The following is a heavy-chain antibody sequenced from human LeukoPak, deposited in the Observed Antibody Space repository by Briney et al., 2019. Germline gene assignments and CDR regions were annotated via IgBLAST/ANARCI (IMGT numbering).Heavy chain of an antibody. CDR3: ARAPRSSGYYSYYYYTDV. V-gene: IGHV3-7*01. Sequence: GGSLRLSCAASGFTFSSYGMRWVRQAPGKGLEWVANINRDGSEKYYVDSVKGRFTISRDNAKNSLYLQMNSLRAEDTAVYYCARAPRSSGYYSYYYYTDVWGKGTTVTVS. J-gene: IGHJ6*03. D-gene: IGHD3-22*01. CDR2: INRDGSEK. CDR1: GFTFSSYG.